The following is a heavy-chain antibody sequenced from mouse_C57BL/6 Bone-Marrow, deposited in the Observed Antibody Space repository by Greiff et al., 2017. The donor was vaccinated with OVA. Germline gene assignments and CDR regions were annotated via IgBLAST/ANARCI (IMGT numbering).Heavy chain of an antibody. V-gene: IGHV1-50*01. CDR2: IDPSDSYT. CDR3: ARGDEYGGY. D-gene: IGHD5-1*01. CDR1: GYTFTSYW. J-gene: IGHJ2*01. Sequence: QVQLQQPGAELVKPGASVKLSCKASGYTFTSYWMQWVKQRPGQGLEWIGEIDPSDSYTNYNQKFKGKATLTVDTSSSTAYMQLSSLTSEDSAVYHCARGDEYGGYWGQGTTLTVSS.